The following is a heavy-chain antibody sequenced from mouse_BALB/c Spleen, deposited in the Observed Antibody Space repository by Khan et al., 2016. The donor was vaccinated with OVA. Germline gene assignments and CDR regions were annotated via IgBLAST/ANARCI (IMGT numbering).Heavy chain of an antibody. CDR2: ISSSGST. V-gene: IGHV3-2*02. Sequence: EVQLQESGPGLVKPSQSLSLTCTITGYSITSDYAWNWIRQFPGNKLEWMGYISSSGSTNYNPALKGRISITRDTSKNQFFLQLNSVTTEDTATYYCARDGSRYNYAMDYWGQGTSVTVSS. J-gene: IGHJ4*01. CDR3: ARDGSRYNYAMDY. CDR1: GYSITSDYA. D-gene: IGHD2-3*01.